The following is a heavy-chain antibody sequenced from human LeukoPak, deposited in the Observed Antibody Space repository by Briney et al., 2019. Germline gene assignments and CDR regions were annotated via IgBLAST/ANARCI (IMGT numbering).Heavy chain of an antibody. Sequence: SVKVSCKASGGTFSSYAISWVRQAPGQGLEWMGRIIPILGIANYALKFQGRVTITADKSTSTAYMELSSLRSEDTAVYYCARDTMVRGVIGPFDIWGQGTMVTVSS. D-gene: IGHD3-10*01. J-gene: IGHJ3*02. CDR2: IIPILGIA. CDR3: ARDTMVRGVIGPFDI. CDR1: GGTFSSYA. V-gene: IGHV1-69*04.